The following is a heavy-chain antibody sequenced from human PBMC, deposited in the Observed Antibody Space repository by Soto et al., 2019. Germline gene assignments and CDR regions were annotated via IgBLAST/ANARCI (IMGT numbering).Heavy chain of an antibody. CDR2: ISYDGSNK. Sequence: GESLKISCAASGFTFSSYAMHWVRQAPGKGLEWVAVISYDGSNKYYADSVKGRFTISRDNSKNTLYLQMNSLRAEDMAVYYCARSYYDFWSGYYEGFDYWGQGTLVTVSS. CDR1: GFTFSSYA. V-gene: IGHV3-30*04. CDR3: ARSYYDFWSGYYEGFDY. D-gene: IGHD3-3*01. J-gene: IGHJ4*02.